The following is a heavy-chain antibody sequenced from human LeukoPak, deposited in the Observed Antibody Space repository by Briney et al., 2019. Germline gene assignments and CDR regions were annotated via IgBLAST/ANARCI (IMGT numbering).Heavy chain of an antibody. CDR1: GFTFRSYE. Sequence: GWSLRLSCAASGFTFRSYEMNWVRQAPGKGLEWISHISNSGSLYYADSVRGRFTISRDNAKNSLYLQMNSLRAEDTAVYYCATYLTMTLDYWGQGTLVTVSS. CDR2: ISNSGSL. CDR3: ATYLTMTLDY. J-gene: IGHJ4*02. V-gene: IGHV3-48*03. D-gene: IGHD4-17*01.